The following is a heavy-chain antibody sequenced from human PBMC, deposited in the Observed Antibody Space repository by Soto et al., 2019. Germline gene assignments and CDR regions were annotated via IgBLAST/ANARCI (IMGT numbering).Heavy chain of an antibody. D-gene: IGHD1-1*01. CDR2: ISAYNGNT. J-gene: IGHJ6*02. Sequence: GASVKVSCKASGYTFTSYGISWVRQAPGQGLEWMGWISAYNGNTNYAQKLQGRVTMTTDTSTSTAYMELRSLRSDDTAVYYCPREPVWNPSRYYYYGMDVSSQRARVTAP. CDR1: GYTFTSYG. CDR3: PREPVWNPSRYYYYGMDV. V-gene: IGHV1-18*04.